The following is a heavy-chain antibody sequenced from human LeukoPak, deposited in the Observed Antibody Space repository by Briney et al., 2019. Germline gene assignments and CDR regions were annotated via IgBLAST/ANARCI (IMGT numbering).Heavy chain of an antibody. D-gene: IGHD2-8*01. J-gene: IGHJ4*02. CDR1: GYSFTSYW. Sequence: GESLKISCKGSGYSFTSYWIGWVRQMPGKGLEWMGIIYPGDSDTRYSPSFQGQATISADKSISTAYLQWSSLKASDTAMYYCARIALSYCTNGVCYFDYWGQGTLVTVSS. V-gene: IGHV5-51*01. CDR2: IYPGDSDT. CDR3: ARIALSYCTNGVCYFDY.